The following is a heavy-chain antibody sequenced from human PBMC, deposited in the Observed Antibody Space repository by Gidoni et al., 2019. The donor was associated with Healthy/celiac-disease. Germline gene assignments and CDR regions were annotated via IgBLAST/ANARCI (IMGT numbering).Heavy chain of an antibody. CDR2: IIPIFGTA. J-gene: IGHJ6*02. V-gene: IGHV1-69*01. CDR3: ARESGIAVAGTGYYYYGMDV. CDR1: GGTFSSYA. Sequence: QVQLVQSGAEVKKPGSSVKVSCKASGGTFSSYAISWVRQAPGQGLEWMGGIIPIFGTANYAQKFQGRVTITADESTSTAYMELSSLRSEDTAVYYCARESGIAVAGTGYYYYGMDVWGQGTTVTVSS. D-gene: IGHD6-19*01.